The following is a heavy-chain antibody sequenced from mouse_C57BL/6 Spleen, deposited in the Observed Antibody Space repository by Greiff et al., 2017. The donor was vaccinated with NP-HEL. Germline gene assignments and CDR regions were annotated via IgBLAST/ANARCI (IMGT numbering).Heavy chain of an antibody. CDR2: IYPRSGNT. D-gene: IGHD2-4*01. CDR3: ARISYDSYWYFDV. CDR1: GYTFTSYG. J-gene: IGHJ1*03. Sequence: VQLQQSGAELARPGASVKLSCKASGYTFTSYGISWVKQRTGQGLEWIGEIYPRSGNTYYNEKFKGKATLTADKSSSTAYMELRSLTSEDSAVYFCARISYDSYWYFDVWGTGATVTVA. V-gene: IGHV1-81*01.